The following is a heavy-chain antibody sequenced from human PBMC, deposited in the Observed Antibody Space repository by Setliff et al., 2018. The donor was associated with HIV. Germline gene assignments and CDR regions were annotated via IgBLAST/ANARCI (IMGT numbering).Heavy chain of an antibody. CDR3: ARAYYDSVWGSHRYRFYYFDY. CDR1: GGTFNSYA. J-gene: IGHJ4*02. V-gene: IGHV1-69*10. CDR2: IIPILGIA. D-gene: IGHD3-16*02. Sequence: SVKVSCKASGGTFNSYAIKWVRQAPGQGLECMGEIIPILGIASYAQKFQGRVTMTRDTSTSSVYMELRSLRSEDTAVYYCARAYYDSVWGSHRYRFYYFDYWGQGTLVTVSS.